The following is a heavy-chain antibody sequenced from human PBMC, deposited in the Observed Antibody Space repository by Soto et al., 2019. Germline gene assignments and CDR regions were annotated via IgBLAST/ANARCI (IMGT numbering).Heavy chain of an antibody. D-gene: IGHD3-3*01. Sequence: ASVKVSCKASGGTFSSYAISWVRQAPGQGLEWMGGIIPIFGTANYAQKFQGRVTITADESTSTAYMELSSLRSEDTAVYYCARGVTETIFGVFSRYYFDYWGQGTLVTVSS. V-gene: IGHV1-69*13. CDR1: GGTFSSYA. CDR2: IIPIFGTA. CDR3: ARGVTETIFGVFSRYYFDY. J-gene: IGHJ4*02.